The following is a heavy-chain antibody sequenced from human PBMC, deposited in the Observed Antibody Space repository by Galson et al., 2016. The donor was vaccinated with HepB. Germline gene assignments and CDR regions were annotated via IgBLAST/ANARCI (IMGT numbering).Heavy chain of an antibody. CDR2: IKGDGSPK. V-gene: IGHV3-7*01. CDR1: GLRFSDLW. D-gene: IGHD2-21*01. J-gene: IGHJ4*02. CDR3: AREGIGDYFD. Sequence: SLRLSCAVSGLRFSDLWMDWVRQAPGKGLEWVANIKGDGSPKFYVDSVRGRFTISRDNAKNSVYLQMNSLTVEDTGVYYCAREGIGDYFDWGQGTLVTVSS.